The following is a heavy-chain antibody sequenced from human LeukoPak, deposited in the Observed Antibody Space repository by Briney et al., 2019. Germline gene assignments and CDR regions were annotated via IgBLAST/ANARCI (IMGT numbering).Heavy chain of an antibody. J-gene: IGHJ4*02. CDR2: ISGSGGST. D-gene: IGHD6-19*01. CDR1: GFTFSSYA. CDR3: AKSKGRAVAGQTFDY. V-gene: IGHV3-23*01. Sequence: PGGSLRLSCAASGFTFSSYAMSWVRQAPGKGLEWVSGISGSGGSTYYADSVKGRFTISRDNSKNTLYLQMNSLRAGDTAVYYCAKSKGRAVAGQTFDYWGQGTLVTVSS.